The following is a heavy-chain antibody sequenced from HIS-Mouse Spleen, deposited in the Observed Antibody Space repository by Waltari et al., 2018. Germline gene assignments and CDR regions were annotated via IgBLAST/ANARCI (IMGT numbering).Heavy chain of an antibody. V-gene: IGHV4-34*01. CDR1: GRSFSGYY. D-gene: IGHD7-27*01. Sequence: QVQLQQWGAGLLKPSETLSLTCAVYGRSFSGYYWSWIRQPPGKGLEWIGEINHSGSTNYNPSLKSRVTISVDTSKNQFSLKLSSVTAADTAVYYCARNGDGQYWYFDLWGRGTLVTVSS. CDR2: INHSGST. CDR3: ARNGDGQYWYFDL. J-gene: IGHJ2*01.